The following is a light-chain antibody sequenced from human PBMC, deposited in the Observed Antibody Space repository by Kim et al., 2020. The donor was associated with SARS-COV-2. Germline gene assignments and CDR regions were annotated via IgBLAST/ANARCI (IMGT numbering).Light chain of an antibody. Sequence: GQSITIACTGTSIEVGGYNYVSWYQQHPGKAPKLMIYDVIHRPSGVSNRFSGSKSGNTASLTISGLQAEDEADYYCSSYTSSSTVIFGGGTKLTVL. CDR2: DVI. CDR1: SIEVGGYNY. V-gene: IGLV2-14*03. J-gene: IGLJ2*01. CDR3: SSYTSSSTVI.